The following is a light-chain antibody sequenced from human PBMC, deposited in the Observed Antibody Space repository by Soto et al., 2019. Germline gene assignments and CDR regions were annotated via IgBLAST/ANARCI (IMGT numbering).Light chain of an antibody. V-gene: IGLV2-14*01. J-gene: IGLJ2*01. CDR2: YVS. CDR3: SSYTRNSTVV. CDR1: SNDVGDDNY. Sequence: QSALTQPASVSGSPGQSITISCTGTSNDVGDDNYVSWYQQHPGKAPKVMIYYVSNRPSGVSDRFSGSKSGNTASLTIAGLQAEDEADYYCSSYTRNSTVVFGGGTKVTVL.